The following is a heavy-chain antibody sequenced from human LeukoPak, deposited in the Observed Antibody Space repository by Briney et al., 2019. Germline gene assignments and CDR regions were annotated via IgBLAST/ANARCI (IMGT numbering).Heavy chain of an antibody. D-gene: IGHD2-15*01. CDR2: ISTYNGNT. CDR3: ARDLRYCSGGTCYHLGQGDP. V-gene: IGHV1-18*01. CDR1: GYTFTSYG. J-gene: IGHJ5*02. Sequence: LRASVKVSCKASGYTFTSYGISWVRQAPGQGLEWMAWISTYNGNTNYAQKLQGRVTMTTDTSTSTAYMEVRSLTSDDTAVYYCARDLRYCSGGTCYHLGQGDPWGQGTLVTVSS.